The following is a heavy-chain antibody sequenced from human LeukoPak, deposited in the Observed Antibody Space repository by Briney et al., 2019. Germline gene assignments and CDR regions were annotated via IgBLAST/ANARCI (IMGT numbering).Heavy chain of an antibody. J-gene: IGHJ5*02. Sequence: ASVKVSCKTSGYTFTNYHIHWVRQAPGQGFEWMGWVDPNNGATNYARKLQGRVTMTRDTSVSTVYMELSRLTSDDTAVYYCTRALRHTSSSGWFDPWGQGSLVTVSS. V-gene: IGHV1-2*02. D-gene: IGHD6-6*01. CDR1: GYTFTNYH. CDR3: TRALRHTSSSGWFDP. CDR2: VDPNNGAT.